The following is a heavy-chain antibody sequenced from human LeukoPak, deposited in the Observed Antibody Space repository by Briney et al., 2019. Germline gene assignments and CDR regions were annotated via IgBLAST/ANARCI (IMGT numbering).Heavy chain of an antibody. D-gene: IGHD3-22*01. CDR1: GYSFTNYW. V-gene: IGHV5-51*01. CDR2: IYPGDSDT. CDR3: ARSPRRSGYYITVGIFDY. J-gene: IGHJ4*02. Sequence: GEPLKISCKGSGYSFTNYWIGWVRQMPGKGLEWMGIIYPGDSDTRYSPSFQGQVTISADKSISAAYLQWSSLKASDTAMYYCARSPRRSGYYITVGIFDYWGQGTLVTVSS.